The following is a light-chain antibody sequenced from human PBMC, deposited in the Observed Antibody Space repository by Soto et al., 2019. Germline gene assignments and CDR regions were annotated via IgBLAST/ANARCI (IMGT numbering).Light chain of an antibody. CDR1: QSVSNNY. Sequence: ENVLTQSPGSLSLSPGGRATLSCRASQSVSNNYLAWYQQKPGQAPRLLIYGASNRATGIPARFSGSGSGTDFTLTISSLEPEDFAVYYCQQYGSSGTFGQGTKVDIK. CDR2: GAS. CDR3: QQYGSSGT. J-gene: IGKJ1*01. V-gene: IGKV3-20*01.